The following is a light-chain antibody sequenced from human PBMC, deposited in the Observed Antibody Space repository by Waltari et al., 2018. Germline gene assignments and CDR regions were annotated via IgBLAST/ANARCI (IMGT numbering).Light chain of an antibody. CDR3: QSTDSTGSHAV. V-gene: IGLV3-25*03. Sequence: SYELTQPPSVSVSPGQTARTTCSGDALPNKYAYWYQQKAGQAPLLMIYKDSERPSGIPERFSGSSSGTTVTLTISGVQAEDEADYYCQSTDSTGSHAVFGGGTQLTVL. CDR2: KDS. CDR1: ALPNKY. J-gene: IGLJ7*01.